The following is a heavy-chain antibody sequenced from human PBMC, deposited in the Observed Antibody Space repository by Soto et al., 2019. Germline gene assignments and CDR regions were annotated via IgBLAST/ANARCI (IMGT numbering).Heavy chain of an antibody. Sequence: EVQLVESGGGLVRPGGSLRLSCAASGFTFNNAYMNWVRQAPGKGLEWVGRIKSKTDGGTTDYAAPVKGRFTISRDDSGTTLYLQMNRLETEDTAVYFCTTSHFSSYWCPGWDFDSWGQGTLVTVSS. CDR2: IKSKTDGGTT. D-gene: IGHD6-13*01. V-gene: IGHV3-15*07. CDR3: TTSHFSSYWCPGWDFDS. CDR1: GFTFNNAY. J-gene: IGHJ4*02.